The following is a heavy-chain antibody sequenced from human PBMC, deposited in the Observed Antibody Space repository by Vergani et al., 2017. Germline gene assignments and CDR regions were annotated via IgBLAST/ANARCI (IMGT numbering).Heavy chain of an antibody. V-gene: IGHV4-59*01. CDR1: GGSISSYY. CDR3: ARGQRAQRGDAFDS. Sequence: QVQLQESGPGLVKPSETLSLTCTVSGGSISSYYWSWIRQPPGKGLEWIGYIYYSGSTNYNPSLKSRVTISVDTSKNQFSLKLSSVPAADTAVYYCARGQRAQRGDAFDSWGQGTMVTVSS. J-gene: IGHJ3*02. CDR2: IYYSGST. D-gene: IGHD6-25*01.